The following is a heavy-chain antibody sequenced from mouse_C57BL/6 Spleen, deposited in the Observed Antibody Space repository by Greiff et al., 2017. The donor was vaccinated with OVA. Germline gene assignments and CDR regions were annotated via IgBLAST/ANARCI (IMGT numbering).Heavy chain of an antibody. D-gene: IGHD1-1*01. V-gene: IGHV1-69*01. J-gene: IGHJ1*03. CDR3: ARGFYYGPARYFDV. Sequence: QVQLQQPGAELVMPGASVKLSCKASGYTFTSYWMHWVKQRPGQGLEWIGEIDPSDSYTNYNQKFKGKSTLTVDKSSSTAYMQLSSLTSEDSAVYDSARGFYYGPARYFDVWGTGTTVTVSS. CDR2: IDPSDSYT. CDR1: GYTFTSYW.